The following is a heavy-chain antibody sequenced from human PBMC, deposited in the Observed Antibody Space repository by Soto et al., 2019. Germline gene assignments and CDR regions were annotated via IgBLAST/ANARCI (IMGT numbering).Heavy chain of an antibody. D-gene: IGHD5-18*01. CDR3: ATVRGYSYGPVEDS. Sequence: QVQLVESGGGVVQPGRSLRLSCAASGFTFSSYGMHWVRQAPGKGLEWVAVISYDGSNKYYADSVKGRFTISRDNSKNTPYRHMNSLRAEDPAVYYCATVRGYSYGPVEDSWGKGTLVTVSS. J-gene: IGHJ4*02. CDR2: ISYDGSNK. V-gene: IGHV3-30*03. CDR1: GFTFSSYG.